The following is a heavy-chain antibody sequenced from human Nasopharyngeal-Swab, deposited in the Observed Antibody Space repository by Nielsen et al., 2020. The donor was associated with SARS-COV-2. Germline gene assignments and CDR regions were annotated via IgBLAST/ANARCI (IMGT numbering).Heavy chain of an antibody. CDR3: AAEATIRVSYYCYDYMDV. CDR1: GFTFTCSA. D-gene: IGHD5-12*01. V-gene: IGHV1-58*02. CDR2: IVVGSGNT. J-gene: IGHJ6*03. Sequence: SVKVSCKASGFTFTCSAMQWVRKARGQRIEWIEWIVVGSGNTNYAQKFQARVTITRDMSTSTAYKELSSLRYEDTAVYYGAAEATIRVSYYCYDYMDVWGKGTTVTVSS.